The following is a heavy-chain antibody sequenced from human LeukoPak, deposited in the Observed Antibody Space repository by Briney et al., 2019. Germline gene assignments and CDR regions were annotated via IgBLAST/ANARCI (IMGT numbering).Heavy chain of an antibody. D-gene: IGHD3-3*01. CDR1: GYSFTSYW. CDR2: IYPGDSDT. CDR3: ARGGIDFWSGYYSREFDY. Sequence: LGESLKISCKGSGYSFTSYWIGWVRQMPWKGLEWMGIIYPGDSDTRYSPSFQGQVTISADKSISTAYLQWSSLKASDTAMYYCARGGIDFWSGYYSREFDYWGQGTLVTVSS. V-gene: IGHV5-51*01. J-gene: IGHJ4*02.